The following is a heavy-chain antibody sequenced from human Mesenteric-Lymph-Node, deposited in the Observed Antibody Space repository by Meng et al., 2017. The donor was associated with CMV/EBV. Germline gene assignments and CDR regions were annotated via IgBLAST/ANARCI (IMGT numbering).Heavy chain of an antibody. J-gene: IGHJ4*02. CDR3: AILNSGTYGARGYFDY. D-gene: IGHD1-26*01. CDR1: GFTFSSYG. V-gene: IGHV3-30*19. CDR2: ISYDGSIQ. Sequence: GESLKISCAASGFTFSSYGMHWVRQAPGKGLEWVAVISYDGSIQFYADSMKGRFTISRDNSKSTLYLQMNSLRAEDTAVYFCAILNSGTYGARGYFDYWGQGALVTVSS.